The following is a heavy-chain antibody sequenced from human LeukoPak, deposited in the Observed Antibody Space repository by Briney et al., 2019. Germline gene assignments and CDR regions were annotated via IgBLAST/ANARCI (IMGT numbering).Heavy chain of an antibody. Sequence: GGSLRLSCAASGFTFDDYAMHWVRQAPGKGLEWVSGISWNSGSIGYTDSVKGRFTISRDNAKNSLYLQMNSLRAEDTALYYCAKDQFRYCSSTSCHSPNDYWGQGTLVTVSS. CDR1: GFTFDDYA. CDR2: ISWNSGSI. CDR3: AKDQFRYCSSTSCHSPNDY. J-gene: IGHJ4*02. D-gene: IGHD2-2*01. V-gene: IGHV3-9*01.